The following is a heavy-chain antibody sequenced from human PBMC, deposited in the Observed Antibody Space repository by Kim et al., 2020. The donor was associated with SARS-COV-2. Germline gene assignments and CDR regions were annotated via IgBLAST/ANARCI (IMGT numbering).Heavy chain of an antibody. J-gene: IGHJ6*02. Sequence: GGSLRLSCAASGFTFSDYYMSWIRQAPGKGLEWVSYISSSGSTIYYADSVKGRFTISRDNAKNSLYLQMNSLRAEDTAVYYCARDLYYYDSSGYYNTYYYYGMDVWGQGTTVTVSS. D-gene: IGHD3-22*01. CDR1: GFTFSDYY. CDR3: ARDLYYYDSSGYYNTYYYYGMDV. V-gene: IGHV3-11*04. CDR2: ISSSGSTI.